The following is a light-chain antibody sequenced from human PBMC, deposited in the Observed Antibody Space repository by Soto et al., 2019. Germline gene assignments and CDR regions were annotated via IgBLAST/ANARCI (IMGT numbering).Light chain of an antibody. J-gene: IGLJ1*01. V-gene: IGLV2-14*03. CDR2: DVS. CDR1: SSDVGGYNY. Sequence: QSALTQPASVSGSPGQSITISCTGTSSDVGGYNYVSWYQQHPGKAPKLMIHDVSNRPSGVSNRFSGSKSGNTASLTISGLQAEDEADYYCSSYTSSSTPYVFGTGTKVT. CDR3: SSYTSSSTPYV.